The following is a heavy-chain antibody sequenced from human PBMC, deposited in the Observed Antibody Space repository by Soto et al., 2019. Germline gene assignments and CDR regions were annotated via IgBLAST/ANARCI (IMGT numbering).Heavy chain of an antibody. CDR1: GGSISSSSYY. D-gene: IGHD6-19*01. CDR3: ARHGRHSSVNTFDY. J-gene: IGHJ4*02. V-gene: IGHV4-39*01. CDR2: IYYSGST. Sequence: PSETLSLTXTVSGGSISSSSYYWGWIRQPPGKGLEWIGSIYYSGSTYYNPSLKSRVTISVDTSKNQFSLKLSSVTAADTAVYYCARHGRHSSVNTFDYWGQGTLVTVSS.